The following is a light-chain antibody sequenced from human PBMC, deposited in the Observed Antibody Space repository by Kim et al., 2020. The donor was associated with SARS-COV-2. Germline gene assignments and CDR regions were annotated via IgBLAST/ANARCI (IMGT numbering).Light chain of an antibody. J-gene: IGLJ2*01. Sequence: GQRVTISCSGSRSNIGNNVVNWYQQVPGTAPQLLLYSNDHRPSGVPDRFSGSKSGTSASLAISGLQSEDEADYYCAAWDDSLSGVVFGGGTQLTVL. CDR3: AAWDDSLSGVV. CDR2: SND. CDR1: RSNIGNNV. V-gene: IGLV1-44*01.